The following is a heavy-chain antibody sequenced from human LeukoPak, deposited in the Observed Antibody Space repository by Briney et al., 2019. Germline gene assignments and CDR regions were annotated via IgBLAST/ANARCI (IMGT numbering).Heavy chain of an antibody. CDR1: GFTFSNYW. J-gene: IGHJ4*02. CDR2: INWNGGST. Sequence: GGSLRLSCSASGFTFSNYWMSWVRQAPGKGLEWVSGINWNGGSTGYADSVKGRFTISRDNARNSLYLQMNSLRAEDTALYYCATLGYCSSTSCYALDYWGQGTLVTVSS. D-gene: IGHD2-2*01. CDR3: ATLGYCSSTSCYALDY. V-gene: IGHV3-20*04.